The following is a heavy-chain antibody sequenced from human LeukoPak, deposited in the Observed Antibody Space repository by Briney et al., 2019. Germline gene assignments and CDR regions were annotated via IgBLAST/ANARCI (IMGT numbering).Heavy chain of an antibody. CDR2: INPNSGGT. CDR1: GYTFTGYY. CDR3: ARDLWFGELGNNWFDP. D-gene: IGHD3-10*01. V-gene: IGHV1-2*04. Sequence: ASVKVSCKASGYTFTGYYMHWVRQAPGQGLEWMGWINPNSGGTNYAQKFQGWVTMTRDTSISTAYMELSRLRSDDTAVYYCARDLWFGELGNNWFDPRGQGTLVTVSS. J-gene: IGHJ5*02.